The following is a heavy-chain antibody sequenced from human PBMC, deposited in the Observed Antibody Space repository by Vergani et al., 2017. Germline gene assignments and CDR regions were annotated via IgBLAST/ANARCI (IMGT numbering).Heavy chain of an antibody. CDR3: ARNSADYGGNSQHYYYXMDV. CDR2: ISYDGSNK. J-gene: IGHJ6*03. Sequence: QVQLVESGGGVVQPGRSLRLSCAASGFTFSSYGMHWVRQAPGKGLEWVAVISYDGSNKYYADSVKGRFTISRDNSKNTLYLQMNSLRAEDTAVYYCARNSADYGGNSQHYYYXMDVWGKGTTVTVSS. D-gene: IGHD4-23*01. V-gene: IGHV3-30*03. CDR1: GFTFSSYG.